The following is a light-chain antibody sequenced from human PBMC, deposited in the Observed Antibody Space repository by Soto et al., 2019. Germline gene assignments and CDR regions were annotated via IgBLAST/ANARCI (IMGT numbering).Light chain of an antibody. CDR3: QQYNNYWT. V-gene: IGKV1-5*01. J-gene: IGKJ1*01. Sequence: DIQITHSPSTLSASVGGRVPLTCRASQSISSWLAWYQQKPGKAPNPLIYDASSLESVGPTGFNGRRSGTEFTLAIGNLQSADFATYYCQQYNNYWTFGQGTKVDIK. CDR2: DAS. CDR1: QSISSW.